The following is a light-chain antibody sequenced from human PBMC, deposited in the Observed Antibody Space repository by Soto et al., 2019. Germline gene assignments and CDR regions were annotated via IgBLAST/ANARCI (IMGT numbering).Light chain of an antibody. Sequence: EIVLTQSQATLSLSPGERATLSCLASQSVSSYLAWYQQKPGQAPRLLIYDASNRATGIPARFSGSGSGTDFTLTISSLEPEDFAVYYCQQRSNFALTFGGGTKVDIK. CDR2: DAS. J-gene: IGKJ4*01. V-gene: IGKV3-11*01. CDR3: QQRSNFALT. CDR1: QSVSSY.